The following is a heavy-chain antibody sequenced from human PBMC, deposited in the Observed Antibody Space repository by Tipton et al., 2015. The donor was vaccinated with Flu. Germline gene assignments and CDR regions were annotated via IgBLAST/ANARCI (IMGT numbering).Heavy chain of an antibody. CDR2: ISSSSSYI. D-gene: IGHD6-13*01. V-gene: IGHV3-21*01. CDR1: GFTFSSYS. Sequence: GSLRLSCAASGFTFSSYSMNWVRQAPGKGLEWVSSISSSSSYIYYADSVKGRFTISRDNAKNSLYLQMNSLRAEDTAVYYCARDKAVAGTFDYWGQGTLVTVSS. CDR3: ARDKAVAGTFDY. J-gene: IGHJ4*02.